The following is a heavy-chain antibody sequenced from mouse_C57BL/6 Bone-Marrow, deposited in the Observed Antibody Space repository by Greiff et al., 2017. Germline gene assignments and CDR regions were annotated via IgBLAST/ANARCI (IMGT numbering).Heavy chain of an antibody. V-gene: IGHV5-12*01. D-gene: IGHD1-1*01. J-gene: IGHJ3*01. CDR3: ARADYASFAY. CDR2: ISNGGGST. CDR1: GFTFSDYY. Sequence: EVMLVESGGGLVQPGGSLKLSCAASGFTFSDYYMYWVRQTPEKRLEWVAYISNGGGSTYYPDTVKGRFTISRDNAKNTLYLQMSRLKSEDTAMYYCARADYASFAYWGQGTLVTVSA.